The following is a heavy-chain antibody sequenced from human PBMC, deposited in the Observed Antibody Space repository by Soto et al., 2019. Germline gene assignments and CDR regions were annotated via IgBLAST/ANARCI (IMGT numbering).Heavy chain of an antibody. Sequence: QVQLQESGPGLVKPSETLSLTCTVSGGSISSYYWSWIRQPPGKGLEWIGYIYYSGSTNYNPSLKSRVTIPVDTSKNQFARKLSSVTAADTAVYYCARDFRFIGYGHPNWFDPWGQGTLVTVAS. D-gene: IGHD5-12*01. CDR3: ARDFRFIGYGHPNWFDP. J-gene: IGHJ5*02. V-gene: IGHV4-59*01. CDR2: IYYSGST. CDR1: GGSISSYY.